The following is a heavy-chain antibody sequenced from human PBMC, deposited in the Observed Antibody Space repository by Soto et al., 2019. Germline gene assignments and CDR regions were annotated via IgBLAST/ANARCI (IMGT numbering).Heavy chain of an antibody. CDR1: GASVNSGGYY. V-gene: IGHV4-31*03. CDR3: ASRDVWGVIFVS. Sequence: QVQLQESGPGLVQPSQTLSLTCTVSGASVNSGGYYWSWLRQLPGKGLEWIGYIYFSGSTYYNPSLESGVDISLDTSQNQFSVKLSSVIVADTAVYYCASRDVWGVIFVSWGQGTLVTVS. J-gene: IGHJ4*02. D-gene: IGHD3-10*01. CDR2: IYFSGST.